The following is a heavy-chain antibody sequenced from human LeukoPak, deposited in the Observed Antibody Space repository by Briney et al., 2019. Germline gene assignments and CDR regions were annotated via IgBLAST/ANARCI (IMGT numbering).Heavy chain of an antibody. CDR3: AIFYDSSGCYYPADDAFDI. V-gene: IGHV1-69*05. Sequence: GASVKVSCKASGGTFSSYAISWVRQAPGQGLEWVGRIIPIFGTANYAQKFQGRVTITTDESTSTAYMELSSLRSEDTAVYYCAIFYDSSGCYYPADDAFDIWGQGTMVTVSS. CDR2: IIPIFGTA. J-gene: IGHJ3*02. D-gene: IGHD3-22*01. CDR1: GGTFSSYA.